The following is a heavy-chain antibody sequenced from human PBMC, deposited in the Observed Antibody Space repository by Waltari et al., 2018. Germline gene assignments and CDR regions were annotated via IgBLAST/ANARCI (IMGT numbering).Heavy chain of an antibody. D-gene: IGHD1-26*01. CDR3: VRRRSDGFRDY. CDR2: TRNKANDFTT. CDR1: GFTDRDHY. Sequence: EVQLVESGGGLVQPGWSLRRSCAAHGFTDRDHYMGWGREAPGTGLEWVAATRNKANDFTTEYAASVRGRCTLSRDDSQNSVYLQINSLETEDTAVYYCVRRRSDGFRDYWGQGNLVTVSS. V-gene: IGHV3-72*01. J-gene: IGHJ4*02.